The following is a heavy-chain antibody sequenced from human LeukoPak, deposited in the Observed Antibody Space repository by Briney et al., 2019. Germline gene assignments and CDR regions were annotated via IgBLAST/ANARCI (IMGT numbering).Heavy chain of an antibody. CDR3: ARQGSSGYHGVFYFDY. D-gene: IGHD3-22*01. Sequence: GASLKISCQGSGYTSTTYWIGWVRQMPGKGLEWMGIISPGDSDATYSPSFQGQVTISADKSVSTAYLQWSSLKASDTAMYYCARQGSSGYHGVFYFDYWGQGTLVSVSS. CDR2: ISPGDSDA. V-gene: IGHV5-51*01. J-gene: IGHJ4*02. CDR1: GYTSTTYW.